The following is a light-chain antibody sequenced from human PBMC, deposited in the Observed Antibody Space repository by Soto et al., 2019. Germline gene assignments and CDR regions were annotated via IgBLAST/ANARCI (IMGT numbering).Light chain of an antibody. CDR3: MQALESPRT. V-gene: IGKV2-28*01. Sequence: DIVMTQSPHSLSVTPGEPASISCRSSQSLLHSNGYKYLDWYLQKPGQSPQLLIYLGSNRASGVPDRFSGSGSGTYFTLKISRVEAEDVGVYYCMQALESPRTFGQGTKVEIK. J-gene: IGKJ1*01. CDR2: LGS. CDR1: QSLLHSNGYKY.